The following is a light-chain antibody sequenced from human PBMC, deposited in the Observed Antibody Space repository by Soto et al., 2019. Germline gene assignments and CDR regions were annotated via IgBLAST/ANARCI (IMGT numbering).Light chain of an antibody. CDR3: CSYAGSYTYV. V-gene: IGLV2-23*02. Sequence: QSVLTQPVSVSGSPGQSITISCTGTSSNVGSYNLVSWYQQHPGKAPKLMIYEVSKRPSGVSNRFSGSKSGNTASLTISGLQAEDEADYHCCSYAGSYTYVFGPGTKVTV. CDR1: SSNVGSYNL. J-gene: IGLJ1*01. CDR2: EVS.